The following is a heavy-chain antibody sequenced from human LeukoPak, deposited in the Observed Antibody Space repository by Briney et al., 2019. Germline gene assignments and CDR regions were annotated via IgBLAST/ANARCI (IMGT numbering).Heavy chain of an antibody. CDR3: ARNRGDPSYFDY. CDR1: GFIFNTYA. CDR2: ISGGGDST. D-gene: IGHD4-17*01. Sequence: GGSLRLSCAVSGFIFNTYAMSWVRQAPGKGLEWVSSISGGGDSTYYPDSVKGRFTISRDNSKNTLYLQMNSLRAEDTAVYYCARNRGDPSYFDYWGQGTLVTVSS. V-gene: IGHV3-23*01. J-gene: IGHJ4*02.